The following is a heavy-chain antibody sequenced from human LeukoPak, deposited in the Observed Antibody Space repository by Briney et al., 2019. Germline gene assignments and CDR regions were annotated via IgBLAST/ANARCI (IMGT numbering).Heavy chain of an antibody. CDR2: IYHSGST. CDR1: GGSISSGGYS. J-gene: IGHJ4*02. D-gene: IGHD1-14*01. Sequence: SETLSLTCAVSGGSISSGGYSWSWIRQPPGKGLEWIGYIYHSGSTYYNPSLKSRVTISVDRSKNQFSLKLSSVTAADTAVYYCASLHDGRFDYWGQGTLVTVSS. V-gene: IGHV4-30-2*01. CDR3: ASLHDGRFDY.